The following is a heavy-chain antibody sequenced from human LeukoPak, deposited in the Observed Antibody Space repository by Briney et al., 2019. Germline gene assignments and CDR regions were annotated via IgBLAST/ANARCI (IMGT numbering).Heavy chain of an antibody. CDR3: SRGGNFAF. V-gene: IGHV4-38-2*02. CDR1: GYSISSGYY. CDR2: INHSGST. J-gene: IGHJ4*02. Sequence: SETLSLTCPVSGYSISSGYYWGWIRQPPGKGLEWIGSINHSGSTYYNPSLKSRVTISIDTSKNQFSLNLSSVTAADTAVYYCSRGGNFAFWGQGTLVTVSS.